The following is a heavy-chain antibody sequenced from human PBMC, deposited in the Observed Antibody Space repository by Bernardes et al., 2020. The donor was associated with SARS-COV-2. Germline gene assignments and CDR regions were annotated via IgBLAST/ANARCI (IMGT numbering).Heavy chain of an antibody. CDR2: FYPDQRKK. D-gene: IGHD3-3*01. J-gene: IGHJ3*02. CDR3: ATDDRPGAVFGVVIYALHI. CDR1: GYSLTEFS. V-gene: IGHV1-24*01. Sequence: SVKVSFKICGYSLTEFSMHWVRQAPGKGLDWLGGFYPDQRKKIYAKKFHGRVTMTEETSTDTAYMALSSLRSEDTAVYYWATDDRPGAVFGVVIYALHIWGQGTMVTVSS.